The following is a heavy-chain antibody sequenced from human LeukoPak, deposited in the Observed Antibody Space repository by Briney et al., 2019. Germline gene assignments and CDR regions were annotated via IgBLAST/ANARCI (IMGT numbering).Heavy chain of an antibody. Sequence: GGSLRLSCAASGFTFSSYAMSWVRQAPGKGLEWVSVIYSGGSTYYADSVKGRFTISRDNSKNTLYLQMNSLRAEDTAVYYCATTRYCSSTSCLGLFDYWGQGTLVTVSS. D-gene: IGHD2-2*01. V-gene: IGHV3-53*01. CDR2: IYSGGST. CDR3: ATTRYCSSTSCLGLFDY. CDR1: GFTFSSYA. J-gene: IGHJ4*02.